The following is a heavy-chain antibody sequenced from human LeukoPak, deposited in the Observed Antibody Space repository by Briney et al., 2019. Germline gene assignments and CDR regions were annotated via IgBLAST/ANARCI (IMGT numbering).Heavy chain of an antibody. D-gene: IGHD3-22*01. CDR2: ISGSGGST. Sequence: GGSLRLSCAASGFTFSSYSMNWVRQAPGKGLEWVSAISGSGGSTYYADSVKGRFTISRDNSKNTLYLQMNSLRAEDTAVYYCAKGQYYYDSSGYYRYYFDYWGQGTLVTVSS. CDR3: AKGQYYYDSSGYYRYYFDY. CDR1: GFTFSSYS. J-gene: IGHJ4*02. V-gene: IGHV3-23*01.